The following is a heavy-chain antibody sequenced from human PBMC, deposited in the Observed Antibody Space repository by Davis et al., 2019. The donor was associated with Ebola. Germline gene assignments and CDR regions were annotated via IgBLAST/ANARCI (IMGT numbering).Heavy chain of an antibody. CDR2: ISVRSIT. D-gene: IGHD4-17*01. CDR1: GFIFSSYV. CDR3: AKVHPPTTVTTGWFDP. V-gene: IGHV3-23*01. Sequence: PGGSLRLSCAASGFIFSSYVMSWVRQAPGKGLEWVSSISVRSITYHADSVKGRFTISRDNSKNTLYLQMNSLRAEDTAVYYCAKVHPPTTVTTGWFDPWGQGTLVTVSS. J-gene: IGHJ5*02.